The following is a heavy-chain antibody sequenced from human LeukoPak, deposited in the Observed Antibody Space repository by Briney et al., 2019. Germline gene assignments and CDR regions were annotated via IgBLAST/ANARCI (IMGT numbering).Heavy chain of an antibody. V-gene: IGHV4-38-2*02. CDR2: ISHSGSS. D-gene: IGHD3-22*01. CDR1: GYSLSSGYF. Sequence: PSETLSLTCAVSGYSLSSGYFWAWIRQAPGKGPEWIGSISHSGSSYSNPSLKSRVIVSVDTSNNQFSLRLTSVTAADTATYYCARDGYYYDGTFEYWGQGIRVAVSS. CDR3: ARDGYYYDGTFEY. J-gene: IGHJ4*02.